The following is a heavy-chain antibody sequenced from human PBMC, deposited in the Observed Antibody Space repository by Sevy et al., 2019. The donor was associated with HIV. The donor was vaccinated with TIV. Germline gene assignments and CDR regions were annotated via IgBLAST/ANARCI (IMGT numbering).Heavy chain of an antibody. CDR1: GCSISSYY. CDR3: ARLGGGSSPIDY. V-gene: IGHV4-59*08. CDR2: IYYSGST. J-gene: IGHJ4*02. Sequence: SETLSLTCTVSGCSISSYYWSWIRQPPGKGLEWIGYIYYSGSTNYNPSLKSRVTRSVDTSKNQFSLKLSSVTAADTAVYYCARLGGGSSPIDYWGQGILVTVSS. D-gene: IGHD3-16*01.